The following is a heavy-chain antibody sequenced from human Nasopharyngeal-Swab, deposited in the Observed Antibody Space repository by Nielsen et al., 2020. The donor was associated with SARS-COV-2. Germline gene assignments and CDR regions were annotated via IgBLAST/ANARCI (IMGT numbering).Heavy chain of an antibody. CDR2: ISSSSSYI. J-gene: IGHJ4*02. CDR1: GFPFSSYS. V-gene: IGHV3-21*01. D-gene: IGHD3-22*01. CDR3: ARGSYYYDSSGYYDY. Sequence: LSLTCAASGFPFSSYSMNWVRQAPGKGLEWVSSISSSSSYIYYADSVKGRFTISRDNAKNSLYLQMNSLRAEDTAVYYCARGSYYYDSSGYYDYWGQGTLVTVSS.